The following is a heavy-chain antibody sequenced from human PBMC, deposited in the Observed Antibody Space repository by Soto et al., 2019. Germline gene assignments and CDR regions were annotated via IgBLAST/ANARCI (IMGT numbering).Heavy chain of an antibody. CDR2: IYYSGST. V-gene: IGHV4-59*01. D-gene: IGHD2-15*01. Sequence: SQTRSLTCTVSGGSISCYYGSWIRQPPGKGLEWIGYIYYSGSTNYNPSLKSRVTISVDTSKNQFSLKLSSVTAADTAVYYCARSYRRYCSGGSCYSYYYYYMDVWGKGTTVTVSS. CDR1: GGSISCYY. CDR3: ARSYRRYCSGGSCYSYYYYYMDV. J-gene: IGHJ6*03.